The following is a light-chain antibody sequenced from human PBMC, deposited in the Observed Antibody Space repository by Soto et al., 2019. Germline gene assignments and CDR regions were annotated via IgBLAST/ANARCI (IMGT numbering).Light chain of an antibody. Sequence: VMTQAPATLSVPPGERATLSCRASPTLNNNVAWYQLKDGQVPRLVILDASTRATGIPARFSGTGSGTEFTLTISSLQSEDFAVYYCQQYNRWFSITFGQGTRLEIK. V-gene: IGKV3-15*01. CDR1: PTLNNN. CDR2: DAS. J-gene: IGKJ5*01. CDR3: QQYNRWFSIT.